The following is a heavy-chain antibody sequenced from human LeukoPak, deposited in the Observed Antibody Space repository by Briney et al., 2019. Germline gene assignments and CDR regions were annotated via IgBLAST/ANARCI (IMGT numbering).Heavy chain of an antibody. CDR2: ISGSGGST. J-gene: IGHJ4*02. D-gene: IGHD3-10*01. V-gene: IGHV3-23*01. CDR1: GFTFSSYA. Sequence: PGGSLRLSCAASGFTFSSYAMSWVRQAPRKGLEWVSAISGSGGSTYYADSVKGRFTISRDNSKNTLYLQMNSLRAEDTAVYYCAKDSDYYGSRGMADYWGQGTLVTVSS. CDR3: AKDSDYYGSRGMADY.